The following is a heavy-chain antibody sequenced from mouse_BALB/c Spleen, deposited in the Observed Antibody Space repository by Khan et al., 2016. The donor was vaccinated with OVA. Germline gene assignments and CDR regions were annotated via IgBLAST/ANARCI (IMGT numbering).Heavy chain of an antibody. Sequence: EVQLQESGPGLVKPSQSLSLTCTVTGYSFTSCYVWNWIRQPPGNKLELMGYISYSGSTNYNQFLKSRISITGDTSNNQFFLQLNSVTTEDTATYYCARTARIEYWGQGTTLTVSS. V-gene: IGHV3-2*02. J-gene: IGHJ2*01. CDR2: ISYSGST. CDR1: GYSFTSCYV. D-gene: IGHD1-2*01. CDR3: ARTARIEY.